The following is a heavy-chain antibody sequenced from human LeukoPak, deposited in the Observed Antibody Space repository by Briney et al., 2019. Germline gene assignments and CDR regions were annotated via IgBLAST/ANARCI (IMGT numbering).Heavy chain of an antibody. J-gene: IGHJ4*02. CDR2: IYYSGST. D-gene: IGHD6-6*01. CDR1: GGSISSSSYY. CDR3: ASALYSNSGFDY. V-gene: IGHV4-39*01. Sequence: SETLSLTCTVSGGSISSSSYYWGWIRQPPGKGLEWIGSIYYSGSTYYNPSLKSRVTISVDTSKNQFSLKLSSMTAADTAVYYCASALYSNSGFDYWGQGTLVTVSS.